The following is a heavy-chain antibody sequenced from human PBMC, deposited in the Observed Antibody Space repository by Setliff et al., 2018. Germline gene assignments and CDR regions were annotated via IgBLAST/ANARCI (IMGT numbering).Heavy chain of an antibody. V-gene: IGHV3-21*01. CDR2: LSSGGTYM. J-gene: IGHJ6*03. Sequence: LGESLKISCAASGFTFSNYSMNWVRQAPGKGLEWVSFLSSGGTYMYYADSVKGRFTISRDNAENSLSLQMNSLRAEDTAVYYCARLGFDVLVPGTMSTPTSYFYFMDVWGKGTTVTAP. CDR1: GFTFSNYS. CDR3: ARLGFDVLVPGTMSTPTSYFYFMDV. D-gene: IGHD2-2*01.